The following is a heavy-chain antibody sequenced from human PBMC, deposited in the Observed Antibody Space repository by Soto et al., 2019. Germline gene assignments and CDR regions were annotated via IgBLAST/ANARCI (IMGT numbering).Heavy chain of an antibody. Sequence: GGSLRLSCAASGFTFSSYGMHWVRQAPGKGLEWVAVISYDGSNKYYADSVKGRFTISRDNSKNTLYLQMNSLRAEDTAVYYCAKDFRDAFDIWGQGTMVTVSS. CDR2: ISYDGSNK. CDR1: GFTFSSYG. V-gene: IGHV3-30*18. CDR3: AKDFRDAFDI. J-gene: IGHJ3*02.